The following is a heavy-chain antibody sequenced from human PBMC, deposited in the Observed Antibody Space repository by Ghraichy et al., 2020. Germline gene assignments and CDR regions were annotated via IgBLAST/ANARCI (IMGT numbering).Heavy chain of an antibody. CDR3: ARPNDYGNSAFDI. V-gene: IGHV4-39*01. J-gene: IGHJ3*02. Sequence: SETLSLTCTVSGGSISSSSYYWDWIRQPPGKGLEWIGNFYYSGTTDYNPSLKSRVTISVNTSKNQLSLKLTSVTAADTAVYYCARPNDYGNSAFDIWGQGTMVTVSS. D-gene: IGHD4-11*01. CDR2: FYYSGTT. CDR1: GGSISSSSYY.